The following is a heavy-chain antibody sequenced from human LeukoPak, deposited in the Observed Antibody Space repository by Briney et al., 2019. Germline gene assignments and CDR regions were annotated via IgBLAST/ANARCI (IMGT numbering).Heavy chain of an antibody. J-gene: IGHJ4*02. CDR2: INPSGGST. CDR1: GYTFTSYY. V-gene: IGHV1-46*01. D-gene: IGHD6-13*01. CDR3: ARGAGRIAAAGDFDY. Sequence: ASVKVSCKASGYTFTSYYMHWVRQAPGQGLEWMGIINPSGGSTSYAQKFQGRVTMTRDTSTSTVYMELSSLRSEDTAVYYCARGAGRIAAAGDFDYWGQGTPVTVSS.